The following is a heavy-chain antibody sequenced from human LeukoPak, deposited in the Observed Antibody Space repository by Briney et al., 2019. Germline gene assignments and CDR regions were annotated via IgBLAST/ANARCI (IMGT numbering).Heavy chain of an antibody. V-gene: IGHV6-1*01. CDR1: GDSFSSNSAT. CDR3: ARGPSYFQH. J-gene: IGHJ1*01. Sequence: SQTLSLSCAISGDSFSSNSATWNWIRQSPSRGLEWLGRTYYRSKWYKYYAVSVKGRITINPDTSKNQFSLQLNSVTPEDTAVYYCARGPSYFQHWGQGTLVTVSS. CDR2: TYYRSKWYK.